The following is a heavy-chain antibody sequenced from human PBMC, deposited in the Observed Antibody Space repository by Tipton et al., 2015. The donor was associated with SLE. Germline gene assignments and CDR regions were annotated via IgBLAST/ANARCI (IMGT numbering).Heavy chain of an antibody. J-gene: IGHJ4*02. D-gene: IGHD5-12*01. CDR1: GYTFASYG. CDR3: ARDLHALAMRVVDIALEPFDY. Sequence: QSGAEVKEPGASLKVSCKASGYTFASYGINWVRQAPGQGLEWMGWIGPHNGNTNYAQKLQGRVTMTTDTSASTAYMELRSLRSDDTAVYYCARDLHALAMRVVDIALEPFDYWGQGTLVTVSS. CDR2: IGPHNGNT. V-gene: IGHV1-18*01.